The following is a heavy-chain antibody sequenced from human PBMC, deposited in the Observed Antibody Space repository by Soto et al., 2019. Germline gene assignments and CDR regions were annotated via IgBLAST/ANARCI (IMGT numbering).Heavy chain of an antibody. CDR2: IKQDGSDK. CDR1: GFPFVDYW. J-gene: IGHJ3*02. CDR3: AKDFTDDAFDI. V-gene: IGHV3-7*03. Sequence: PGGSLRLSFSASGFPFVDYWMNWVRPAPGKGLEGVAKIKQDGSDKYYVDSVKGRFTISRDNSKNTLYLQANSLRADDTAVYYCAKDFTDDAFDIWGQGTMVTVSS.